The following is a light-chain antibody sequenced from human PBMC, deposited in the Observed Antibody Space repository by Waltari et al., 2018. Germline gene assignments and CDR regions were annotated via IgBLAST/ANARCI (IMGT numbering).Light chain of an antibody. CDR1: QSISSY. V-gene: IGKV3-11*01. Sequence: EIVLTQSPATLSLSPGERATLSCRASQSISSYLAWYQQRPGQAPRLLIFDASKRAAGIPARFSGGGSGTDFTLTISSLEPEDFAVYFCQQRSNWPPGLTFGGGTKVEIK. CDR2: DAS. CDR3: QQRSNWPPGLT. J-gene: IGKJ4*01.